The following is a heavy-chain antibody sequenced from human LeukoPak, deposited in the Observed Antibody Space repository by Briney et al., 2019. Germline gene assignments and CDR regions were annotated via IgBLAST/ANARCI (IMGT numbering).Heavy chain of an antibody. Sequence: GASVKVSCKVSGYTLTELSMHWVRQAPGKGLEWMGGFDPEDGVTIYAQKFQGRVTMTKDTSTDTAYMELSSLRSEDTAVYYCATDITGTTRWFDPWGQGTLVTVSS. CDR3: ATDITGTTRWFDP. CDR1: GYTLTELS. D-gene: IGHD1-7*01. J-gene: IGHJ5*02. V-gene: IGHV1-24*01. CDR2: FDPEDGVT.